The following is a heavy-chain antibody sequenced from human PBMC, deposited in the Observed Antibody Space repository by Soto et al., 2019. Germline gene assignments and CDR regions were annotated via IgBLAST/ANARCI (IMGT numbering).Heavy chain of an antibody. V-gene: IGHV4-30-4*01. D-gene: IGHD6-6*01. CDR3: PRGSPTVHYFDD. CDR1: VGSICSVDYY. CDR2: IYYSGST. J-gene: IGHJ4*02. Sequence: SETLAITCAVFVGSICSVDYYWSWIRQPPGEGLEWIGYIYYSGSTYYNPSLKSRVTISVDTSKKQFSLKLSSVTAADKAAYYGPRGSPTVHYFDDWRQGTLVTVS.